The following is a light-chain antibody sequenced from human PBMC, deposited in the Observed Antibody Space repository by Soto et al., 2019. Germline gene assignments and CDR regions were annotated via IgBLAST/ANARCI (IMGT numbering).Light chain of an antibody. CDR2: YDD. CDR3: AAWDDSLNV. Sequence: QSVLTQPPSVSEAPRQRVTISCSGSSSNIGNNAVNWYQQLPGKAPKLLIYYDDLLPSGVSDRFSGSKSGTSASLAISGLQSEDEADYYCAAWDDSLNVFGSGTQLTVL. J-gene: IGLJ6*01. CDR1: SSNIGNNA. V-gene: IGLV1-36*01.